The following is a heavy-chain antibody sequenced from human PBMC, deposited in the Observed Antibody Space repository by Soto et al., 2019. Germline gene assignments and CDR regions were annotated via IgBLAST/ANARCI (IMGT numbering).Heavy chain of an antibody. CDR2: LTSSGGTT. J-gene: IGHJ4*02. CDR3: AKVMEGWVTQFYFDY. CDR1: GFTFSRHG. V-gene: IGHV3-23*01. Sequence: EVQLLESGGGLVQPGGSLRLSCAASGFTFSRHGMSWVRQAPGKGLEWVSALTSSGGTTYYADSVKGRFTSSRDNSKNTLYLQMNSLIVEDTAVYYCAKVMEGWVTQFYFDYWGQGALVTVSS. D-gene: IGHD2-21*02.